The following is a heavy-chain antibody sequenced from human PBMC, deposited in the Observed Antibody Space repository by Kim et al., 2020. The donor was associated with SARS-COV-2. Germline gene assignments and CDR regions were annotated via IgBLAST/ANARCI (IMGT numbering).Heavy chain of an antibody. J-gene: IGHJ3*02. Sequence: GGSLRLSCAASGFTFSNAWMNWVRQAPGKGLEWVGRIKSKTDGGTTDYAAPVKGRFTISRDDSKNTLYLQMNSLKTEDTAVYYCARGKGAVPGAFDIWGQGTMVTVSS. D-gene: IGHD2-2*01. CDR2: IKSKTDGGTT. V-gene: IGHV3-15*01. CDR3: ARGKGAVPGAFDI. CDR1: GFTFSNAW.